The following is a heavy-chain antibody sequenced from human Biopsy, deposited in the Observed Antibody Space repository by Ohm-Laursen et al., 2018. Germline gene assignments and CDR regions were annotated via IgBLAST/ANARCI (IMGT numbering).Heavy chain of an antibody. J-gene: IGHJ5*01. CDR2: INPSGGST. Sequence: SSVKVSCKASGYTFTSYYMHWVRQAPGQGLEWMGIINPSGGSTDYAQKFQGRVTMTRDTSTSTVYMELISLRSDDTAVYYCAKGGHKAWLDSWGQGALVTVSS. CDR1: GYTFTSYY. CDR3: AKGGHKAWLDS. D-gene: IGHD1-26*01. V-gene: IGHV1-46*01.